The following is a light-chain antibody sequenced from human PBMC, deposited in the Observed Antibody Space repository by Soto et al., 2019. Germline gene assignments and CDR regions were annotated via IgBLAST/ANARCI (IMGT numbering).Light chain of an antibody. V-gene: IGKV3-20*01. CDR2: GAS. CDR1: QSVSSSY. Sequence: EIALTQSPGTLSLSPGERATLSCRASQSVSSSYLAWYQQKPGQAPWLLIYGASSRATGIPDRFSGSGSGTDFTLTISRLEPEDFAVYYCQQYGSSSVTFGQGTRLEIK. CDR3: QQYGSSSVT. J-gene: IGKJ5*01.